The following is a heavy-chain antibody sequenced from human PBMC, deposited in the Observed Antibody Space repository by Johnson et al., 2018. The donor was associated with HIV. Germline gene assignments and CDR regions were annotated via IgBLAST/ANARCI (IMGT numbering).Heavy chain of an antibody. CDR2: ISGSGSII. CDR1: GFTFSSYG. Sequence: VQLVESGGGVVQPGGSLRLSCAASGFTFSSYGMHWVRQAPGKGLAWVSYISGSGSIIYYADSVVKGRFTISRDNAKNSVFLQMNSLRVEDTAIYYCARQPDNFWSSDAFDIWGQGTLVTVS. CDR3: ARQPDNFWSSDAFDI. J-gene: IGHJ3*02. V-gene: IGHV3-48*04. D-gene: IGHD3-3*01.